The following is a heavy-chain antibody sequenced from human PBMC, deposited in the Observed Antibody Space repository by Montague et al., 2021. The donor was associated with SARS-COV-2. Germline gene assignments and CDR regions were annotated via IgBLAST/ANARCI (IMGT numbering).Heavy chain of an antibody. Sequence: TLSLTCTVSGGSISSASYYWSWIRQPAGKGLEWIGHIYSTVITNYNPSLKSRVTISVDLSKNQFALKVTSVTAADTAVYYCARDPNDYGWFDPWGQGTLVTVSS. CDR2: IYSTVIT. D-gene: IGHD4-17*01. J-gene: IGHJ5*02. CDR3: ARDPNDYGWFDP. CDR1: GGSISSASYY. V-gene: IGHV4-61*09.